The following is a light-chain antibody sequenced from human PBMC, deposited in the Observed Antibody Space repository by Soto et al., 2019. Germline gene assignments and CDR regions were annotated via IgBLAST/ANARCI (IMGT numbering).Light chain of an antibody. J-gene: IGKJ4*01. Sequence: DIQMTQSPSSLSASVGDRVTITCRASQDISNYLAWFQQKPGKAPKSLIFAASNLQSGVPSKFSGGGSGTDFTLTITSLQPEDFATYYCQQYKSYPLTFGGGTKVEIK. CDR2: AAS. V-gene: IGKV1-16*02. CDR1: QDISNY. CDR3: QQYKSYPLT.